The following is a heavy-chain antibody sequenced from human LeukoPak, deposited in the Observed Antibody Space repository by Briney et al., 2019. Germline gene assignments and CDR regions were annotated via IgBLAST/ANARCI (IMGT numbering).Heavy chain of an antibody. CDR2: ISSSGSTI. D-gene: IGHD3-10*02. Sequence: GGSLRLSYAAAGFTFGSYEMNWVRQAAGKGLEWVSYISSSGSTIYYSDSVKGRFTISRDNAKNSLYLQMNSLRAEDTAVYYCAELGITMIGGVWGKGTTVTISS. J-gene: IGHJ6*04. CDR3: AELGITMIGGV. V-gene: IGHV3-48*03. CDR1: GFTFGSYE.